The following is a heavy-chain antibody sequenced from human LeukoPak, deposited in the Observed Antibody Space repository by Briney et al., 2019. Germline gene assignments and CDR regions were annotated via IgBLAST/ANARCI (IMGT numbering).Heavy chain of an antibody. D-gene: IGHD2-8*01. V-gene: IGHV3-33*01. Sequence: RGSLRLSCAASGFTFTTYGMHWVRQAPGKGLEWVAIIWYDGSNKYYADSVKGRFTISRDNSKNTLYLQMNSLRAEDTAVYYCAAGEPYAYWGQGTLVTVSS. J-gene: IGHJ4*02. CDR1: GFTFTTYG. CDR2: IWYDGSNK. CDR3: AAGEPYAY.